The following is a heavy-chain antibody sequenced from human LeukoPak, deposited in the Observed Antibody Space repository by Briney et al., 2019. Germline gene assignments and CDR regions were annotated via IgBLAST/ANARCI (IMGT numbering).Heavy chain of an antibody. CDR1: GFTFSSYG. V-gene: IGHV3-33*06. J-gene: IGHJ4*02. CDR3: AKSIGGYSYGLFDY. CDR2: IWYGGSNK. Sequence: TGGSLRLSCAASGFTFSSYGMHWVRQAPGKGLEWVAVIWYGGSNKYYADSVKGRFTISRDNSKNTLYLQMNSLRAEDTAVYYCAKSIGGYSYGLFDYWGQGTLVTVSS. D-gene: IGHD5-18*01.